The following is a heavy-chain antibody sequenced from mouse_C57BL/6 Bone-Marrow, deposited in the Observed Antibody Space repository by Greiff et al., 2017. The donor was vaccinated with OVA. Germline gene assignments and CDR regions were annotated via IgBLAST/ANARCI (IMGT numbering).Heavy chain of an antibody. Sequence: QVQLQQSGAELVKPGASVKLSCKASGYTFTEYTIHWVKQRSGQGLEWIGWFYPGSGSIKYNEKFKDKATLTADKSSSTVYMELSRLTSEDSAVYFCARHEGGYSNPYYYAMDYWGQGTSVTVSS. CDR1: GYTFTEYT. J-gene: IGHJ4*01. CDR2: FYPGSGSI. CDR3: ARHEGGYSNPYYYAMDY. D-gene: IGHD2-5*01. V-gene: IGHV1-62-2*01.